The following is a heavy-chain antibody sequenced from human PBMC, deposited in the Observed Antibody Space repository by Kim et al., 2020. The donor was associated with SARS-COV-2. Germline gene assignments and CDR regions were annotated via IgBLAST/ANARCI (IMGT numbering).Heavy chain of an antibody. CDR3: ARDWVPNMVRGVIGSPNDY. D-gene: IGHD3-10*01. Sequence: GGSLRLSCAASGFTFSSYSMNWVRQAPGKGLEWVSSISSSSSYIYYADSVKGRFTISRDNAKNSLYLQMNSLRAEDTAVYYCARDWVPNMVRGVIGSPNDYWGQGTLVTVSS. CDR1: GFTFSSYS. J-gene: IGHJ4*02. CDR2: ISSSSSYI. V-gene: IGHV3-21*01.